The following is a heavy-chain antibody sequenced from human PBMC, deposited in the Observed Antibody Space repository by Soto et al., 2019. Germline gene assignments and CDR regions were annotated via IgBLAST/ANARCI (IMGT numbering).Heavy chain of an antibody. J-gene: IGHJ6*02. Sequence: SETLSLTCAVYGGSFSGYYWSWIRQPPGKGLEWIGEINHSGSTNYNPSLKSRVTISVDTSKNQFSLKLSSVTAADTAVYYCARRGRKIVVVPAAINYYYYGMDVWGQGTTVTVSS. D-gene: IGHD2-2*02. CDR1: GGSFSGYY. CDR3: ARRGRKIVVVPAAINYYYYGMDV. V-gene: IGHV4-34*01. CDR2: INHSGST.